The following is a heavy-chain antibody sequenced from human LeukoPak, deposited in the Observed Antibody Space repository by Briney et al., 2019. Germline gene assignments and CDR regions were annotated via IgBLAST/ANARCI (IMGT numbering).Heavy chain of an antibody. V-gene: IGHV4-61*08. CDR3: ARIYHYAPDY. CDR1: GGSVSSADYY. Sequence: SETLSLTCTVSGGSVSSADYYWSWFRQPPGKGLEWVAYIYYSGSTNYNPSLKSRVTISLDTSKNQFSLRLSSVTAADTAVYYCARIYHYAPDYWSQGTLVTVSS. J-gene: IGHJ4*02. CDR2: IYYSGST. D-gene: IGHD4-17*01.